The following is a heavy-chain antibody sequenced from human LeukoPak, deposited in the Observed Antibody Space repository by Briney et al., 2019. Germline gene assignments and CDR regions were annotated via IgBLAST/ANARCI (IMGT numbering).Heavy chain of an antibody. CDR1: GYTFTSYS. D-gene: IGHD1-26*01. J-gene: IGHJ6*02. V-gene: IGHV1-3*01. CDR2: INAGNGNT. Sequence: ASVKVSCKASGYTFTSYSMHWVRQAPGQRLEWMGWINAGNGNTKFSQKFQGRVTITRDTSASTAYMELSSLRSEDTAVYYCARFLGGSYGMDVWGQGATVTVSS. CDR3: ARFLGGSYGMDV.